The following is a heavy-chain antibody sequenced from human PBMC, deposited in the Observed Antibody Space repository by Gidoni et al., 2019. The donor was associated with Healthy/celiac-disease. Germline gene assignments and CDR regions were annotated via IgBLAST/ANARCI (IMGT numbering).Heavy chain of an antibody. CDR1: GFTFSNAW. J-gene: IGHJ4*02. CDR2: IKSKTDGGTT. Sequence: EVQLVESGGGLVKPGGSLRLSCAASGFTFSNAWMSWVRQAPGKGLEWVGRIKSKTDGGTTDYAAPVKGRFTISRDDSKNTLYLQMNSLKTEDTAVYYCTTEFAGGSYLGIDYWGQGTLVTVSS. V-gene: IGHV3-15*01. CDR3: TTEFAGGSYLGIDY. D-gene: IGHD1-26*01.